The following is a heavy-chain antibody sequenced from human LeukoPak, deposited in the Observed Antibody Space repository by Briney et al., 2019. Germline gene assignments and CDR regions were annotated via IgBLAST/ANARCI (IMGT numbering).Heavy chain of an antibody. Sequence: GGSLRLSCAASGFIFSDYYMSWIRQAPGKGLEWVSYISSSNSYTNYADSVKGRFTISRDNAKKSLYLEMNSLRAEDTAVYYCAKNSRWELPDYWGQGTLVTVSS. V-gene: IGHV3-11*06. CDR1: GFIFSDYY. D-gene: IGHD1-26*01. CDR3: AKNSRWELPDY. CDR2: ISSSNSYT. J-gene: IGHJ4*02.